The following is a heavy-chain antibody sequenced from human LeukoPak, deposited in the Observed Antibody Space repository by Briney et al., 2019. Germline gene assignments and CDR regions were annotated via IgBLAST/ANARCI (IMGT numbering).Heavy chain of an antibody. Sequence: PGGSLRLXCAASGFTFSSYWMSWVRQAPGKGLEWVANIKQDGSEKYYVDSVKGRFTISRDNAKNSLYLQMNSLRAEDTALYYCARDLGSGWYSAFDIWGQGTMVTVFS. J-gene: IGHJ3*02. V-gene: IGHV3-7*03. CDR1: GFTFSSYW. D-gene: IGHD6-19*01. CDR2: IKQDGSEK. CDR3: ARDLGSGWYSAFDI.